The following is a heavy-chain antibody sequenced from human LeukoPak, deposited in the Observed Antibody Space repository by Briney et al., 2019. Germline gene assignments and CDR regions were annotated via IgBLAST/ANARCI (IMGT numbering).Heavy chain of an antibody. CDR2: INPNSGGT. J-gene: IGHJ3*02. D-gene: IGHD3-9*01. Sequence: ASVKVSCKASGYTFTGYHMHWVRQAPGQGLEWMGWINPNSGGTNYAQKFQGRVTMTRDTSISTAYMELSRLRSDDTAVYYCARLRSYDILTGYSIGRPDAFDIWGQGTMVTVSS. V-gene: IGHV1-2*02. CDR3: ARLRSYDILTGYSIGRPDAFDI. CDR1: GYTFTGYH.